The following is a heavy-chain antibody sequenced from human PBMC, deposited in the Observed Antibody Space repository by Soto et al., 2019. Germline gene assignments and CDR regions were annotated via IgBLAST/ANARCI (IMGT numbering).Heavy chain of an antibody. J-gene: IGHJ4*02. CDR2: ISSDGSNK. V-gene: IGHV3-30*03. CDR1: GFTFSSYG. CDR3: VGGYYFGDY. D-gene: IGHD3-22*01. Sequence: QVQLVESGGGVVQPGRSLRLSCAASGFTFSSYGMHWVRQAPGKGLEWVAVISSDGSNKYYADSVKGRFTSSRDNSKNTLYLQMNSLRAEDTAVYYCVGGYYFGDYWGQGTLVTVSS.